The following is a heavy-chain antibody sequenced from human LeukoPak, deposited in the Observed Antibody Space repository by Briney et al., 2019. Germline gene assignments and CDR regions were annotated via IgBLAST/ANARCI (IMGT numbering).Heavy chain of an antibody. V-gene: IGHV1-2*02. CDR1: GYTFTGYY. D-gene: IGHD6-13*01. J-gene: IGHJ5*02. CDR3: ARDRWDSSSWQYNWFDP. CDR2: INPNSGGT. Sequence: ASVKVSCKASGYTFTGYYMHWVRQAPGQGLEWMGWINPNSGGTNYAQKFQGRVTMTRDTSISTAYMELSRLRSDDTAVYYCARDRWDSSSWQYNWFDPWGQGTLVTVSS.